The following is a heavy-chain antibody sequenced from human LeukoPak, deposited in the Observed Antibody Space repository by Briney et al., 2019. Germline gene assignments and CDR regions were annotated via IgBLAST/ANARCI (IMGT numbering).Heavy chain of an antibody. V-gene: IGHV1-8*01. Sequence: ASVKVSCKASGYTFTSYDINWVRQATGQGLEWMVWMNPNSGNTGYAQKFQGRVTMTRNTSISTAYMELSSLRSEDTAVYYCARGVGATYQIYYMDVWGKGTTVTVSS. CDR1: GYTFTSYD. D-gene: IGHD1-26*01. CDR2: MNPNSGNT. J-gene: IGHJ6*03. CDR3: ARGVGATYQIYYMDV.